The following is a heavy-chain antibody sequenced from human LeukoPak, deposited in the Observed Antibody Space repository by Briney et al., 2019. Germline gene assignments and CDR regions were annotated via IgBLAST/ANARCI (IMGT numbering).Heavy chain of an antibody. CDR2: INAGNGNR. J-gene: IGHJ4*02. CDR1: GYTFTEYA. CDR3: ARVAGTYCDY. D-gene: IGHD6-19*01. Sequence: ASVKVSCKASGYTFTEYAIHWVRQAPGQRLEWMGWINAGNGNRKYSQKFQGRVTIARDTSASTAYMELSSLRSEDTAVFYCARVAGTYCDYWGQGTLVTVSS. V-gene: IGHV1-3*01.